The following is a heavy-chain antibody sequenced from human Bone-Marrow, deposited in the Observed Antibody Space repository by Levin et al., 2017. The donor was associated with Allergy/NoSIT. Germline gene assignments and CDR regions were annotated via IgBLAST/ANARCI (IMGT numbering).Heavy chain of an antibody. CDR3: TRLYDFWSGGADPSYQGNAFDV. D-gene: IGHD3-3*01. J-gene: IGHJ3*01. Sequence: PGGSLRLSCKASGYTFNTYDINWVRQAAGQGLEWVGWMNPNSGNTGLARKFQGRVSLTRDTSTNTAYMELSSLRSEDTAVYYCTRLYDFWSGGADPSYQGNAFDVWGQGTVVTVSS. CDR2: MNPNSGNT. V-gene: IGHV1-8*01. CDR1: GYTFNTYD.